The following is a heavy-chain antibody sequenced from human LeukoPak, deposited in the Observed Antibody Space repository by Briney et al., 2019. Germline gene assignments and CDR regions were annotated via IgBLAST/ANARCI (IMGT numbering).Heavy chain of an antibody. V-gene: IGHV4-59*08. D-gene: IGHD3-9*01. CDR3: VRRVRYFGQNDY. CDR1: GASMSDYY. Sequence: SETLSLTCPVSGASMSDYYWSWIRQPPGKGLEWIGYIYYTGSTNYNPSLKSRVTMSVDTSKNQISLKLSSVTAADSAVYYCVRRVRYFGQNDYWGQGTLVTVSS. CDR2: IYYTGST. J-gene: IGHJ4*02.